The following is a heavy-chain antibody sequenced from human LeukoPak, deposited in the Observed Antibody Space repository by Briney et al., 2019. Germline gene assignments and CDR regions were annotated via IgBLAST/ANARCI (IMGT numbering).Heavy chain of an antibody. CDR1: GFTFSSYW. CDR3: ARVPAETGTVNWFDP. J-gene: IGHJ5*02. V-gene: IGHV3-7*01. Sequence: PGGSLRLSCAASGFTFSSYWMGWVRQAPGKGLEWVANIKQDGSEKYYVDSVKGRFTISRDNAKNSLYLQMNSLRAEDTAVYYCARVPAETGTVNWFDPWGQGTLVTVSS. CDR2: IKQDGSEK. D-gene: IGHD1-7*01.